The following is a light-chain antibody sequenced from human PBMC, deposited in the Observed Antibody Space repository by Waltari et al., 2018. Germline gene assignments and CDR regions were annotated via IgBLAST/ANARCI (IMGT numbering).Light chain of an antibody. CDR3: AAWDDSLNGWV. CDR2: SNN. V-gene: IGLV1-44*01. Sequence: QSVLTQPPSASEPPGQRVTIPCSGSGSHIGTNTVTWFQQFPGTAPKLLIYSNNCRPSGVPDRFSGTKSGTSASLAISGLQSEDDGDYYCAAWDDSLNGWVFGGGTKLTVL. J-gene: IGLJ3*02. CDR1: GSHIGTNT.